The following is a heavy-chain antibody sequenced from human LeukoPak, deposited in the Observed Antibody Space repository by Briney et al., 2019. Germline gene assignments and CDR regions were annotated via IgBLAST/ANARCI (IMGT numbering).Heavy chain of an antibody. CDR2: ISWNSGSI. CDR1: GFTFSSYA. V-gene: IGHV3-9*01. J-gene: IGHJ4*02. Sequence: GGSLRLSCAASGFTFSSYAMHWVRQAPGKGLEWVSGISWNSGSIGYADSVKGRFTISRDNAKNSLYLQMNSLRAEDTALYYCAKDIESGGYDSSGYYFDYWGQGTLVTVSS. D-gene: IGHD3-22*01. CDR3: AKDIESGGYDSSGYYFDY.